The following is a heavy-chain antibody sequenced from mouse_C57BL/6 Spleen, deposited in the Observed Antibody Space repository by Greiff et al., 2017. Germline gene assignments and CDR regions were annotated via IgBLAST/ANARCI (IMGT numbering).Heavy chain of an antibody. Sequence: QVQLQQPGAELVKPGASVKMSCKASGYTFTSYWITWVKQRPGQGLEWIGDIYPGSGSTNYNEKFKSKATLTVDKSSSTAYMQLSSLTSEDSAVXYCAGAEYNGNSYRYAMDYWGQGTSVTVSS. CDR1: GYTFTSYW. CDR2: IYPGSGST. J-gene: IGHJ4*01. CDR3: AGAEYNGNSYRYAMDY. D-gene: IGHD1-1*01. V-gene: IGHV1-55*01.